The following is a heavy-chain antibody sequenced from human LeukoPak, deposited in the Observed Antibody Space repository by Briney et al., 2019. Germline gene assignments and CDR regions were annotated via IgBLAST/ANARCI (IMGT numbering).Heavy chain of an antibody. J-gene: IGHJ6*03. CDR1: GFTFSSYE. D-gene: IGHD2-15*01. CDR3: AREVVVVAANVPEPRYYYMDV. CDR2: ISSSGSTI. V-gene: IGHV3-48*03. Sequence: GGSLRLSCAASGFTFSSYEMNWVRQAPGKGLEWVSYISSSGSTIYYADSVKGRFTISRDNAKNSLYLQMNSLRAEDTAVYYCAREVVVVAANVPEPRYYYMDVWGKGPRSPSP.